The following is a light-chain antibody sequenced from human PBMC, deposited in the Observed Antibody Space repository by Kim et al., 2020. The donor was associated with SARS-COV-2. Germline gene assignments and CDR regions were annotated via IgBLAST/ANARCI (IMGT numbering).Light chain of an antibody. CDR3: QVLDTVGDHRVV. CDR1: NIDDKS. Sequence: SYELAQPPSVSVAPGKTARISCGGDNIDDKSVHWYQQKPGQAPVLVMYFDDDRPSGIPERFSGSNSGNTATLTISRVEAADEADYYCQVLDTVGDHRVVFGGGTQLNVL. V-gene: IGLV3-21*04. J-gene: IGLJ2*01. CDR2: FDD.